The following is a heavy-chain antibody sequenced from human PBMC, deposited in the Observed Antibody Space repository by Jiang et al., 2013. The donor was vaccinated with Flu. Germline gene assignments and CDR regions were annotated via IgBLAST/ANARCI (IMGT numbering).Heavy chain of an antibody. J-gene: IGHJ6*04. CDR3: ARQPTVVVNGYYYYYGMDV. V-gene: IGHV4-59*08. Sequence: PGLVKPSETLSLTCTVSGGSISSYYWSWIRQPPGKGLEWIGYIYYSGSTNYNPSLKSRVTISVDTSKNQFSLKLSSVTAADTAVYYCARQPTVVVNGYYYYYGMDVWGKGTTVTVSS. CDR2: IYYSGST. D-gene: IGHD3-22*01. CDR1: GGSISSYY.